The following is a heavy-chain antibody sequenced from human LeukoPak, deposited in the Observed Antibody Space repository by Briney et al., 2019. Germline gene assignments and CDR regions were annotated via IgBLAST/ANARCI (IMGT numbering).Heavy chain of an antibody. D-gene: IGHD4-23*01. Sequence: SETLSLTCTVSGGSISSYYWSWIRQPPGKGLEWIGYIYYSGSTNYNPSLKSRVTISVDTSKNQFSLKLSSVTAADTAVHYCAREDPTVGNAFDIWGQGTMVTVSS. CDR2: IYYSGST. J-gene: IGHJ3*02. CDR1: GGSISSYY. CDR3: AREDPTVGNAFDI. V-gene: IGHV4-59*01.